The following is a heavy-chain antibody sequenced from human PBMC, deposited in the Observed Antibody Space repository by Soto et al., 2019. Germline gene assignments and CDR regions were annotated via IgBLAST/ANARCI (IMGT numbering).Heavy chain of an antibody. CDR3: ARDPRLGGNDVRVWIDP. CDR2: VNAGNGNT. CDR1: GYTFTTYA. V-gene: IGHV1-3*01. J-gene: IGHJ5*02. Sequence: ASVKVSCKASGYTFTTYAIYWVRQAPGQGLEWVGGVNAGNGNTKYSQKFQGRVTMTKDESTSTAYMELSSLRSEDTAVYYCARDPRLGGNDVRVWIDPWGQGTLVTVSS. D-gene: IGHD3-16*01.